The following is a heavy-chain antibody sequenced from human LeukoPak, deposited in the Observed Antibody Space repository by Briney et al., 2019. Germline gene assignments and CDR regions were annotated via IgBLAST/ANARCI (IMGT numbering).Heavy chain of an antibody. J-gene: IGHJ4*02. CDR1: GGSFSDYF. V-gene: IGHV4-34*01. Sequence: SETLSLTCAIYGGSFSDYFWSWIRQPPGKGLEWIGEINHSGSTNYNPSLKSRVTISVDTSKSQFSLKLSSVTAADTAVYFCARSHSSSSEVSLGYWGQGTLVTVSS. CDR3: ARSHSSSSEVSLGY. D-gene: IGHD6-6*01. CDR2: INHSGST.